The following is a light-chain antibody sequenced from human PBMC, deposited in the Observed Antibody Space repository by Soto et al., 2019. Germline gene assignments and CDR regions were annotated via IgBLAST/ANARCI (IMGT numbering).Light chain of an antibody. CDR3: QQYNNWPLT. Sequence: EIAMTQSPATLSVSPGERATLSYRASQSVNSNLAWYQQKPGQAPRLLIYGASTRATGIPARFSGSGSGTEFTVTISSLQSEDFAVYYCQQYNNWPLTFGGGTKVEIK. CDR2: GAS. J-gene: IGKJ4*01. CDR1: QSVNSN. V-gene: IGKV3-15*01.